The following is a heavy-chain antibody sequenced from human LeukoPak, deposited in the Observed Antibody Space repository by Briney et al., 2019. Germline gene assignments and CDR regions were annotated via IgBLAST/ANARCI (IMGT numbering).Heavy chain of an antibody. CDR2: ISYDGSNK. J-gene: IGHJ4*02. Sequence: PGGSLRLSCAASGVTFSSYAMHWVRQAPGKGLEWVAVISYDGSNKYYADSVKGRFTISRDNSKNTLYLQMNSLRAEDTAVYYCARDKAVAGTRFDYWGQGTLVTVSS. V-gene: IGHV3-30-3*01. CDR1: GVTFSSYA. D-gene: IGHD6-19*01. CDR3: ARDKAVAGTRFDY.